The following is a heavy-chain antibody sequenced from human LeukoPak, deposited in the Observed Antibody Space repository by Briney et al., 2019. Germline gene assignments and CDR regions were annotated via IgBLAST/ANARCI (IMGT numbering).Heavy chain of an antibody. CDR2: IYRGGST. CDR1: GFTVSSNY. V-gene: IGHV3-66*01. Sequence: GGSLRLSCAASGFTVSSNYMSWVRQAPGKGLEWVSVIYRGGSTYYADSVKGRFTISRDNSKNTLYLQMNSLRTEDTAVYYCARDRRIAAAGTLSYYYGMDVWGQGTPVTVSS. D-gene: IGHD6-13*01. J-gene: IGHJ6*02. CDR3: ARDRRIAAAGTLSYYYGMDV.